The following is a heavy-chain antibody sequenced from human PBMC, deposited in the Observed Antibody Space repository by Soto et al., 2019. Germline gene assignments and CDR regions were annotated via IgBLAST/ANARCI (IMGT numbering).Heavy chain of an antibody. Sequence: SVKVSCKASGGTFSNFGFSWVRQAPGQGLEWMGGTIPIFASSNYAQKFQGRLTITADESTSTAYMDLSSLRSKDTAVYFCAKDVGFQQLLFVFETWGQGTLVTVSS. J-gene: IGHJ5*02. CDR3: AKDVGFQQLLFVFET. CDR2: TIPIFASS. D-gene: IGHD6-13*01. V-gene: IGHV1-69*13. CDR1: GGTFSNFG.